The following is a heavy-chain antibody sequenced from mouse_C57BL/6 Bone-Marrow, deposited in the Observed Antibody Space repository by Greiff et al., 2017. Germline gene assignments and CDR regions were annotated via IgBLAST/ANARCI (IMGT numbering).Heavy chain of an antibody. CDR2: IYPGSGNT. V-gene: IGHV1-66*01. CDR3: ARGGDYGSYWYFDV. J-gene: IGHJ1*03. Sequence: QVHVKQSGPELVKPGASVKISCKASGYSFTSYYIHWVKQRPGQGLEWIGWIYPGSGNTKYNEKFKGKATLTADTSSSTAYMQLSSLTSEDSAVYYCARGGDYGSYWYFDVWGTGTTVTVSS. CDR1: GYSFTSYY. D-gene: IGHD1-1*01.